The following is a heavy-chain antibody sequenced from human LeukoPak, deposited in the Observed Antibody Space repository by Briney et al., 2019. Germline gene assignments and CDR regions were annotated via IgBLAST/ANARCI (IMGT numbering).Heavy chain of an antibody. D-gene: IGHD6-13*01. V-gene: IGHV1-8*01. J-gene: IGHJ6*02. CDR1: GYTFTSYD. Sequence: ASVKVSCKASGYTFTSYDINWVRQATGQGLEWMGWMNPNSGNTGYAQKFQGRVTMTRNTSISTAYMELSSLRSEDTAVYYCARWGIAARDSYYYYGMDVWGQGTTVTVSS. CDR3: ARWGIAARDSYYYYGMDV. CDR2: MNPNSGNT.